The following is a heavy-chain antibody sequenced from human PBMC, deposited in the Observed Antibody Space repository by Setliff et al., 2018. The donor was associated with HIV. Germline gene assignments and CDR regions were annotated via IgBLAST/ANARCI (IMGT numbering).Heavy chain of an antibody. CDR2: ISGTSSTI. V-gene: IGHV3-48*04. D-gene: IGHD6-19*01. Sequence: GGSRLSCAASGFTFSTYSMNWVRQAPGKGLEWLAFISGTSSTIYYADSVRGRFTISRDNAKSSLYLQINSLRANDTAVYYCARIPPQRLLGYFDNWGQGTLVTVSS. CDR3: ARIPPQRLLGYFDN. CDR1: GFTFSTYS. J-gene: IGHJ4*02.